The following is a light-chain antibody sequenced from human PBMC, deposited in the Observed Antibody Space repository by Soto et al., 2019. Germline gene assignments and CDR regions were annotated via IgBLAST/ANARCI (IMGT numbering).Light chain of an antibody. Sequence: EIVLTQSPGTLSLSPGERATLSCRASQSVNNNYLAWYQQKPGQPPRLLIYGASSRAIGIPDRFSGGWSGTDFTLTVSILEPEDFAVYYCQQYGSSYTFGPGTKVDIK. CDR2: GAS. CDR1: QSVNNNY. J-gene: IGKJ3*01. V-gene: IGKV3-20*01. CDR3: QQYGSSYT.